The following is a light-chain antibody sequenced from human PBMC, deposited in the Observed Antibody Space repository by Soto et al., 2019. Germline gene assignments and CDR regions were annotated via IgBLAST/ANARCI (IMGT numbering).Light chain of an antibody. V-gene: IGKV1-39*01. CDR3: QQSYSTPQVT. Sequence: DIQITQSPSTLSASLGYSFTITFLASQNIRNWLAWYQQKPGKAPKLLIFAASSLQSGVPSRFRGTGSGTDFTLTISSLQPEDVATYFCQQSYSTPQVTFGGGTRLEIK. J-gene: IGKJ5*01. CDR2: AAS. CDR1: QNIRNW.